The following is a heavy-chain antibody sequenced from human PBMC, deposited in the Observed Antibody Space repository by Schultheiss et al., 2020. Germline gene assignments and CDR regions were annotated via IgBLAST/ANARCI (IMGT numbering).Heavy chain of an antibody. D-gene: IGHD3-10*01. CDR3: ARASGSYHLRYAFDI. Sequence: GGSLRLSCAASGFTVSSNYMSWVRQAPGKGLEWVSVIYSGGSTYYADSVKGRFTISRHNSKNTLYLQMNSLRAEDTAVYYCARASGSYHLRYAFDIWGQGTMVTVSS. J-gene: IGHJ3*02. CDR2: IYSGGST. CDR1: GFTVSSNY. V-gene: IGHV3-53*01.